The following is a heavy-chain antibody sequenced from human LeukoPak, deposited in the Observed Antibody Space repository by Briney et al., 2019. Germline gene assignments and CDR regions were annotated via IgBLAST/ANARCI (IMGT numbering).Heavy chain of an antibody. Sequence: PGGSLRLSCAASGFAVSSNYMSWVRQAPGKGLEWVSVIYSGGSTSYADSVKGRFTISRDNSKNTLYLQMNSLRADDTAVYYCARAGQWPNFYYFDYWGQGTLLTVSS. CDR1: GFAVSSNY. V-gene: IGHV3-53*01. D-gene: IGHD6-19*01. J-gene: IGHJ4*02. CDR3: ARAGQWPNFYYFDY. CDR2: IYSGGST.